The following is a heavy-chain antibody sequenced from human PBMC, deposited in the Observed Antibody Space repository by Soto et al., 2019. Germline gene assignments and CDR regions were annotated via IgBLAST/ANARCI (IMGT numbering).Heavy chain of an antibody. CDR3: ETGATCSAQDCFAT. J-gene: IGHJ5*02. Sequence: PSETLSLTCAVDGGSFSDYKWSWIRQSPGKGLEWIGEINHSGITNYNPSFTSRVTLSVDTSKRQFSLWVKSVTAADTAVYFCETGATCSAQDCFATWGQVTKVTVAS. CDR2: INHSGIT. V-gene: IGHV4-34*01. D-gene: IGHD6-25*01. CDR1: GGSFSDYK.